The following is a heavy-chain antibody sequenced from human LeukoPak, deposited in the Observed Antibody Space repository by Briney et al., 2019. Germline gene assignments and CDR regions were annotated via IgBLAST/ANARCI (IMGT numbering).Heavy chain of an antibody. CDR3: ARDIIRGYLDQ. D-gene: IGHD2-15*01. J-gene: IGHJ4*02. CDR2: ISSSSIVI. CDR1: GFTFSSHT. V-gene: IGHV3-21*01. Sequence: GGSLRLSCAASGFTFSSHTMNWVRQAPGKGLEWVSSISSSSIVIYYADSVKGRFTISRDNAKNSLDLQMNSLRVDDTAVYYCARDIIRGYLDQWGQGTLVTVSS.